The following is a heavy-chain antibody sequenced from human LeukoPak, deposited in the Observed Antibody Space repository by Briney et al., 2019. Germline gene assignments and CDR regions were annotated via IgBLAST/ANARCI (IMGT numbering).Heavy chain of an antibody. D-gene: IGHD2-15*01. V-gene: IGHV4-4*09. CDR3: ARQLLRYYFDY. CDR1: GGSFSSYY. J-gene: IGHJ4*02. CDR2: IYTSGST. Sequence: SETLSLTCTVSGGSFSSYYWSWIRQPPGKGLEWIGYIYTSGSTNYNPSLKSRVPKLVDTSQSQFSLNLSYVTAADTDVSYCARQLLRYYFDYWGQGTLVTVSS.